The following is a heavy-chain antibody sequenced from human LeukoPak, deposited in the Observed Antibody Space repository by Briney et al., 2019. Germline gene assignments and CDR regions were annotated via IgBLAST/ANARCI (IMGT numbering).Heavy chain of an antibody. CDR1: GYTFTSYY. CDR2: INPNSGGT. Sequence: ASVKVSCKASGYTFTSYYMHWVRHAPGQGLEGIGWINPNSGGTNYAQTSEGRVTMTRDTSITTAYLELSRLRSDDTAVYYCARIGYNHYFDFWGQGTLVTVSS. V-gene: IGHV1-2*02. J-gene: IGHJ4*02. D-gene: IGHD5-24*01. CDR3: ARIGYNHYFDF.